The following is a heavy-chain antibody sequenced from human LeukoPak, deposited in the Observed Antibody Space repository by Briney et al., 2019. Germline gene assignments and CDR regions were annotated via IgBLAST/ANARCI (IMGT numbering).Heavy chain of an antibody. D-gene: IGHD6-19*01. CDR1: GFTVSSDY. J-gene: IGHJ4*02. Sequence: HAGGSLRLSCSASGFTVSSDYMSWVRQAPGKGLAWLSVIYSGGTTYYADSAKGRFTISRDNSKNTVYLQMNSLRVEDTAMYYCTRGGSVPATRSFDYWGQGTLVTVSS. V-gene: IGHV3-66*01. CDR3: TRGGSVPATRSFDY. CDR2: IYSGGTT.